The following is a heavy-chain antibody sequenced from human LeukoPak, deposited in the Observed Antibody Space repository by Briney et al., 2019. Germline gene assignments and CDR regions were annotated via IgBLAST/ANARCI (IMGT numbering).Heavy chain of an antibody. CDR1: GGSIRSYY. D-gene: IGHD6-13*01. CDR2: IHYSGST. Sequence: KPSETLSLTCTVSGGSIRSYYWSWIRQPPGKGPEWIGYIHYSGSTNYNPSLKSRVTKSVDTSRNQLSLKLSSVTAADTAVYYCATSTAHSSSWYAFDYWGQGTLVTVSS. CDR3: ATSTAHSSSWYAFDY. J-gene: IGHJ4*02. V-gene: IGHV4-59*01.